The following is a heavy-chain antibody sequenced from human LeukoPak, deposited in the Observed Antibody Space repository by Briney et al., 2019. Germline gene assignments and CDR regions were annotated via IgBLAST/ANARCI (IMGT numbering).Heavy chain of an antibody. V-gene: IGHV1-69*13. CDR1: GGTFSSYG. CDR2: IIPISGTT. CDR3: ARSRGGATYPFDY. J-gene: IGHJ4*02. D-gene: IGHD1-26*01. Sequence: ASVKVSCKASGGTFSSYGISWVRQAPGQGLEWMGGIIPISGTTNYAQKFQGRVTITADESTSTAYMELSSLRSEDTAVYYCARSRGGATYPFDYWGQGTLVTVSS.